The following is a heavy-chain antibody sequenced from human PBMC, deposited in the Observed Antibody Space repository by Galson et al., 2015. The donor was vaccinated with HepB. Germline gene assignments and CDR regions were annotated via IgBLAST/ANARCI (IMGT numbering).Heavy chain of an antibody. V-gene: IGHV3-21*01. Sequence: SLRLSCAASGFTFSSYSMNWVRQAPGKGLEWVSSISSSSSYIYYADSVKGRFTISRDNAKNSLYLQMNSLRAEDTAVYYCARDLRPWPMIVADAFDIWGQGTMVTVSS. CDR1: GFTFSSYS. J-gene: IGHJ3*02. D-gene: IGHD3-22*01. CDR3: ARDLRPWPMIVADAFDI. CDR2: ISSSSSYI.